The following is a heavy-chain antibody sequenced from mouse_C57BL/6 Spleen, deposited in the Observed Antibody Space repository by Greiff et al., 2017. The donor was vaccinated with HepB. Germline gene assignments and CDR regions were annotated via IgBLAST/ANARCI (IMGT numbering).Heavy chain of an antibody. J-gene: IGHJ1*03. CDR3: ARCYYGSSWYFDV. Sequence: VQLQQSGAELVKPGASVKMSCKASGYTFTSYWITWVKQRPGQGLEWIGDIYPGSGSTNYNEKFKSKATLTVDTSSSTAYMQLSSLTSEDSAVYYCARCYYGSSWYFDVWGTGTTVTVSS. D-gene: IGHD1-1*01. CDR1: GYTFTSYW. CDR2: IYPGSGST. V-gene: IGHV1-55*01.